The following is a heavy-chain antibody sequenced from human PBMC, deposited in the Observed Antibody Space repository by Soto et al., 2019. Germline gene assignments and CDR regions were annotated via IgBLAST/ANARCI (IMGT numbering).Heavy chain of an antibody. J-gene: IGHJ4*02. Sequence: SETLSLTCTVSGGSISSGGYYWSWIRQHPGKGLEWIGYIYYSGSTYYNPSLKSRVTISVDTSKNQFSLKLSSVTAADTAVYYCARVKHYDILTGSLGPAIDYWGQGTLVTVSS. D-gene: IGHD3-9*01. CDR2: IYYSGST. CDR1: GGSISSGGYY. CDR3: ARVKHYDILTGSLGPAIDY. V-gene: IGHV4-31*03.